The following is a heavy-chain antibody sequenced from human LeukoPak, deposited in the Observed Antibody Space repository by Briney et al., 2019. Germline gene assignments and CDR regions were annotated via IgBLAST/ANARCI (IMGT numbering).Heavy chain of an antibody. CDR1: GRSFSGYY. V-gene: IGHV4-34*01. J-gene: IGHJ4*02. Sequence: HPSETLSLTCAVYGRSFSGYYWSWIRQPPGKGLEWIGEINHSGSTNYNPSLKSRVTISVDTSKNQFSLKLSSVTAADTAVYYCARGLRTQGQKPAGYWGQGTLVTVSS. CDR3: ARGLRTQGQKPAGY. CDR2: INHSGST.